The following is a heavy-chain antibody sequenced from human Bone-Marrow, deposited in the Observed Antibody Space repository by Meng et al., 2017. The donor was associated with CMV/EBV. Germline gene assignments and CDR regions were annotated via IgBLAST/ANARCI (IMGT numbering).Heavy chain of an antibody. CDR1: GFTFSSYS. CDR3: ARDLDSYDSSAYYET. V-gene: IGHV3-21*01. Sequence: LSLTCAASGFTFSSYSMNWVRQAPGKGLEWVSSISSSSSYIYYADSVKGRFTISRDNAKNSLYLQMNSLRAEDTAVYYCARDLDSYDSSAYYETWGQGTLVTIYS. CDR2: ISSSSSYI. D-gene: IGHD3-22*01. J-gene: IGHJ5*02.